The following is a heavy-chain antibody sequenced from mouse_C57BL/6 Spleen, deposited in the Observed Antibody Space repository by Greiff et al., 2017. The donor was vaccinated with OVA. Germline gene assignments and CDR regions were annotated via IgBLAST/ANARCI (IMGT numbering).Heavy chain of an antibody. Sequence: VQLQQSGPGMVKPSQSLSLTCTVTGYSITSGYDWHWIRHFPGNKLEWMGYISYSGSTNYNPSLKSRISITHDTSKNHFFLKLNSVTTEDTATYYCARGGYYGSSYVGYFDVWGTGTTVTVSS. CDR2: ISYSGST. CDR1: GYSITSGYD. J-gene: IGHJ1*03. CDR3: ARGGYYGSSYVGYFDV. V-gene: IGHV3-1*01. D-gene: IGHD1-1*01.